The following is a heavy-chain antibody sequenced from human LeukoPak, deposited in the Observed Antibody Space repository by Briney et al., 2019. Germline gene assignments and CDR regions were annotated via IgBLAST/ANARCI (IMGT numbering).Heavy chain of an antibody. J-gene: IGHJ4*02. CDR1: GFTFSSYA. V-gene: IGHV3-23*01. CDR2: IGDNGDST. Sequence: GGSLRLSRAASGFTFSSYAMSWVRQAPGRGLEWVSTIGDNGDSTYYADSVKGRFTISRDNSKNTLYLQMNSLRAQDTAVYYCAKYDYGGNPNEYYFDYWGQGTLVTVSS. D-gene: IGHD4-23*01. CDR3: AKYDYGGNPNEYYFDY.